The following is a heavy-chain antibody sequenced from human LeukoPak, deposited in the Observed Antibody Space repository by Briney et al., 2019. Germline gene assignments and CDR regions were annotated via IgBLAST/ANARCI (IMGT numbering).Heavy chain of an antibody. Sequence: SVKVSCKAPGGTFNSYAISWVRQAPGQGLEWMGGVIPFFGTPNYAQKFQGRVTIIADESTSTAYMELSSLRSDDTAVYYCARERWEPPYYYYGLDVWGQGTTVTVSS. CDR2: VIPFFGTP. J-gene: IGHJ6*02. CDR1: GGTFNSYA. D-gene: IGHD1-26*01. CDR3: ARERWEPPYYYYGLDV. V-gene: IGHV1-69*13.